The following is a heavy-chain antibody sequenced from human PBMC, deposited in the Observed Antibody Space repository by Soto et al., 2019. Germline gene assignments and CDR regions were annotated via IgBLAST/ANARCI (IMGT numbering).Heavy chain of an antibody. J-gene: IGHJ5*02. CDR1: GGPISSGGYS. Sequence: SETLSLTCAVSGGPISSGGYSWSWIRQPPGKGLEWIGYIYHSGSTYYNPSLKSRVTISVDRPKNQFSLKLSSVTAADTAVYYCSRVPGPWGQGTLVTVSS. CDR3: SRVPGP. CDR2: IYHSGST. V-gene: IGHV4-30-2*01.